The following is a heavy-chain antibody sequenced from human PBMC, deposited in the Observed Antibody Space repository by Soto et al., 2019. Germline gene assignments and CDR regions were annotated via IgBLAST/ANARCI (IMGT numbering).Heavy chain of an antibody. Sequence: WGSPRLSCAASGFTFSSYAMSWVRQAPGKGLEWVSALSGSGGSTYYADSVKGRFTISRDNSKNTLYLQMNSLRAEDTAVYYCAKSHEFGVVILYYFDYWVQGTLVTVPS. D-gene: IGHD3-3*01. CDR3: AKSHEFGVVILYYFDY. CDR2: LSGSGGST. J-gene: IGHJ4*02. CDR1: GFTFSSYA. V-gene: IGHV3-23*01.